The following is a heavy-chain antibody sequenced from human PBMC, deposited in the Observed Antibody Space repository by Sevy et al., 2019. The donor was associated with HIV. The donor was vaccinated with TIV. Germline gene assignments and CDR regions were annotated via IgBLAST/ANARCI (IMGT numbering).Heavy chain of an antibody. D-gene: IGHD5-12*01. CDR1: GFTFSPYG. CDR3: ARLGGYEDTYYYYAMDV. Sequence: GGSLRLSCAASGFTFSPYGMTWDRQAPGKGLEWVSSMSGSGAFTHYADSVKGRYTISRDNSKNTVYLQMNSLRAEDTAVYYCARLGGYEDTYYYYAMDVWGQGTTVTVSS. CDR2: MSGSGAFT. J-gene: IGHJ6*02. V-gene: IGHV3-23*01.